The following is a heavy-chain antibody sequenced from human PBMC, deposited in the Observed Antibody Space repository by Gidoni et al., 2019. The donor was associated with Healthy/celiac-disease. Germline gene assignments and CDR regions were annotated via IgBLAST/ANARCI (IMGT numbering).Heavy chain of an antibody. D-gene: IGHD3-22*01. J-gene: IGHJ4*02. CDR2: ISGSGGST. CDR1: GFTFSSYA. CDR3: ASHGDYYDSSGYWAFGY. Sequence: EVQLLESGGGLVQPGWSLRLSCAASGFTFSSYAMSWVRQAPGKGLEWVSAISGSGGSTYYADSVKGRFTISRDNSKNTLYLQMNSLRAEDTAVYYCASHGDYYDSSGYWAFGYWGQGTLVTVSS. V-gene: IGHV3-23*01.